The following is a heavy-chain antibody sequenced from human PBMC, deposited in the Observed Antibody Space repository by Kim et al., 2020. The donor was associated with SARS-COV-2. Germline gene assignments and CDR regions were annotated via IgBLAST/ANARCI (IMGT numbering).Heavy chain of an antibody. CDR1: GGSTSHSGYY. CDR2: IYYTGNT. D-gene: IGHD3-10*01. Sequence: SETLSLTCTVSGGSTSHSGYYWGWIRQPPGTGLEWIGNIYYTGNTYYNSSLKSRVTMSVDTSKNQFSLKLSSVTAADTAVYFCARHSRYYYASGNYYVGWFDPWGQGTLVTVTS. CDR3: ARHSRYYYASGNYYVGWFDP. V-gene: IGHV4-39*01. J-gene: IGHJ5*02.